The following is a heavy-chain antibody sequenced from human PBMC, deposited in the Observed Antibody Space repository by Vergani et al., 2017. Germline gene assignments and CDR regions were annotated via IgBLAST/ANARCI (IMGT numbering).Heavy chain of an antibody. CDR1: GYSFTSYW. CDR2: IYPGDSDT. CDR3: ARPYYDFCSGRGYHDAFDI. Sequence: EVQLVQSGAEVKKPGESLKISCKGSGYSFTSYWIGWVRQMPGKGLEWMGIIYPGDSDTRYSPSFQGQVTISADKSISTAYLQWSSLKASDTAMYYCARPYYDFCSGRGYHDAFDIWGQGTMVTVSS. J-gene: IGHJ3*02. D-gene: IGHD3-3*01. V-gene: IGHV5-51*01.